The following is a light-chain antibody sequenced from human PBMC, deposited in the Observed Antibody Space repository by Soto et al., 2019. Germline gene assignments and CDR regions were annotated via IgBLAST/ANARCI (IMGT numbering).Light chain of an antibody. J-gene: IGKJ2*01. Sequence: EIVLTQSPGTLSLSPGERVTLSCRASQSVSSNSLAWYLQKPGQAPRLLIYGASSRATGIPDRFSGSGSGTDFTLTISSLEPEDFAVYYCQQYGSSPQNTFGQGTKLEIK. V-gene: IGKV3-20*01. CDR3: QQYGSSPQNT. CDR2: GAS. CDR1: QSVSSNS.